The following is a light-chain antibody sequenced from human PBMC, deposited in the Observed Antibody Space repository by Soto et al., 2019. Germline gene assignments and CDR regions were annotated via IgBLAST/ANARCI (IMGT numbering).Light chain of an antibody. Sequence: ELVWTQSPGTLSVSPGDISTLSFLTSQILRSTFVAWYQVTPDAPTRLLIYGASTRATGTPARFSGSGSGTEFPLTISSLQSEHFAVYYCPQYNNSPLFGQGNKVGIK. CDR3: PQYNNSPL. J-gene: IGKJ1*01. CDR1: QILRST. V-gene: IGKV3-15*01. CDR2: GAS.